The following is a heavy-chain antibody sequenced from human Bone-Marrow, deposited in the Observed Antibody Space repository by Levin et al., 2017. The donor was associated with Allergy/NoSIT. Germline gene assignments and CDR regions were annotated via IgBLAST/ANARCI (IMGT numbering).Heavy chain of an antibody. Sequence: SQTLSLTCAISGDSVSSNTAAWNWIRQSPSRGLEWLGRTYYRSKWIYEYAESVKSRISVSPDTSRNQFSLHLNSVTPDDTAVYYCTRDPGRGYGMDVWGQGTTVTVSS. V-gene: IGHV6-1*01. CDR2: TYYRSKWIY. CDR3: TRDPGRGYGMDV. J-gene: IGHJ6*02. CDR1: GDSVSSNTAA.